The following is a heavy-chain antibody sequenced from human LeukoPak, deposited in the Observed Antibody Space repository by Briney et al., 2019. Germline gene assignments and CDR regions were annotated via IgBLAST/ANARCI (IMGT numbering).Heavy chain of an antibody. J-gene: IGHJ4*02. Sequence: PSETLSLTCTVSGGSKSSYYWTWIRQPPGKGLEWIGYIYYSGTTAYNPSLKSRVTISVDTSKIQFSLKLDSVTAADTAVYYCATWYYDSGGYRYSDYWGQGTLVTVSS. D-gene: IGHD3-22*01. CDR3: ATWYYDSGGYRYSDY. CDR1: GGSKSSYY. CDR2: IYYSGTT. V-gene: IGHV4-59*01.